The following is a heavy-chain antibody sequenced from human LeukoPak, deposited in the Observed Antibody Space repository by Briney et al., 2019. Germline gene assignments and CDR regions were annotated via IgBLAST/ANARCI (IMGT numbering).Heavy chain of an antibody. V-gene: IGHV3-23*01. J-gene: IGHJ4*02. CDR2: ISGSGGRT. CDR1: GFTFSTYA. Sequence: GGSLRLSCAASGFTFSTYAMNWVRQAPGMGLEWVSVISGSGGRTKYADSAKGRFTISRDNSKNTLYLQMNSLRAEDTAVYYCAKDYDYVWRGYDNYFDYWGQGTLVTVSS. CDR3: AKDYDYVWRGYDNYFDY. D-gene: IGHD3-16*01.